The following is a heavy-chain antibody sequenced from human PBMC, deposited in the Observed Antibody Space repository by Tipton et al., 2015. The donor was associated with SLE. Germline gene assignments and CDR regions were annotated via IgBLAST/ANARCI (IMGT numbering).Heavy chain of an antibody. D-gene: IGHD6-19*01. CDR1: GGSISSYY. CDR3: AREEYSSGWLAY. Sequence: TLSLTCTVSGGSISSYYWSWIRQHPGKGLEWIGYIYYSGSTNYNPSLKSRVTISVDTSKNQFSLKLSSVTAADTAVYYCAREEYSSGWLAYWGQGTLVTVSS. J-gene: IGHJ4*02. CDR2: IYYSGST. V-gene: IGHV4-59*01.